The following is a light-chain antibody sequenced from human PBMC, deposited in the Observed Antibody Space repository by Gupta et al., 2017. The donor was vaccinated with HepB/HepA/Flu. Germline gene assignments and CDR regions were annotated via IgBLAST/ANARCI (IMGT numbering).Light chain of an antibody. CDR3: QVWDTSTAV. J-gene: IGLJ2*01. CDR2: RDS. CDR1: NIGDKN. Sequence: SYELTQPLSVSVALGPTARITCGRNNIGDKNVHWYQQKSGQAPVLVIYRDSNRPSGIPERFSGSNSGNTATLTITRAQAGDEADYYCQVWDTSTAVFGGGTKLTVL. V-gene: IGLV3-9*01.